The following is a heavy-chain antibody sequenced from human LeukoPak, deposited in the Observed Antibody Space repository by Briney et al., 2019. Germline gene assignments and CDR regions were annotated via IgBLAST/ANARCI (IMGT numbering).Heavy chain of an antibody. CDR1: GYSISSGYY. Sequence: PSETLSLTCTVSGYSISSGYYWGWIRQPPGKGLEWIGSIYHSGSTYYNPSLKSRVTISVDTSKNQFSLKLSSVTAADTAVYYCARALGTYDLDYWGQGTLVTVSS. J-gene: IGHJ4*02. CDR3: ARALGTYDLDY. CDR2: IYHSGST. V-gene: IGHV4-38-2*02. D-gene: IGHD1-1*01.